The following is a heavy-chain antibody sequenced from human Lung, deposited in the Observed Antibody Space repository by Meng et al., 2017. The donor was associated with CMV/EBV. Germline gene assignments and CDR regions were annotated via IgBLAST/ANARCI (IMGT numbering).Heavy chain of an antibody. D-gene: IGHD2-2*01. J-gene: IGHJ4*02. V-gene: IGHV4-34*01. CDR2: INHSGST. Sequence: TXSLTXXVYGGSFSGYYWSWIRQPPGKGLEWIGEINHSGSTNYNPSLKSRVTISVDTSKNQFSLKLSSVTAADTAVYYCARALVVPAASLDYWGQGTLVXVSS. CDR3: ARALVVPAASLDY. CDR1: GGSFSGYY.